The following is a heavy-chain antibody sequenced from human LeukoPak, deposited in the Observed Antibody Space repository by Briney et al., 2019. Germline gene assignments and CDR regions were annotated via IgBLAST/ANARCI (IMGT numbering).Heavy chain of an antibody. D-gene: IGHD3-9*01. CDR1: GFTFSGYA. V-gene: IGHV3-23*01. CDR3: STQSGAGYGFGMDV. Sequence: QHGGSLRLSCAASGFTFSGYAMRWVRQARGKGLEWVSAIGGNTYYAESVEGRFTISRDNSKNTLYLQMDSLRAGDTALYYCSTQSGAGYGFGMDVWGQRTTVTV. CDR2: IGGNT. J-gene: IGHJ6*02.